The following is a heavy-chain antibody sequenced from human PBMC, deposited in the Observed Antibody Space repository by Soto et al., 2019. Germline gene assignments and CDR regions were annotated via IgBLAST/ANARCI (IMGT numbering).Heavy chain of an antibody. CDR1: GLIFRFAW. CDR3: TKDRPLTYGGVIAT. D-gene: IGHD3-16*02. Sequence: EVQLVESGGGLVNPGGSLRLSCGASGLIFRFAWMTWVRQAPGKGPEWVGLIRSKVDGGTADYAAPVKGRFILSRDDSENTVYLQMNNLKTEDTAVYYWTKDRPLTYGGVIATWGQGTMVTVSS. CDR2: IRSKVDGGTA. V-gene: IGHV3-15*01. J-gene: IGHJ3*01.